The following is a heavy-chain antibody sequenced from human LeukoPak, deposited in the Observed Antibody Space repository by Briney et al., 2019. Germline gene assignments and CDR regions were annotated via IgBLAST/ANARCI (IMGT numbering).Heavy chain of an antibody. Sequence: PGGSLRLSCAASGFTFSNYWMNWVRQAPGKGLEWVASIGQDGSENYYVDSVKGRFTISRDNAKNSLYLQMNSLRLEDTAVYYCATGGGWYFDYWGQGALITASS. J-gene: IGHJ4*02. CDR2: IGQDGSEN. CDR1: GFTFSNYW. D-gene: IGHD6-19*01. CDR3: ATGGGWYFDY. V-gene: IGHV3-7*01.